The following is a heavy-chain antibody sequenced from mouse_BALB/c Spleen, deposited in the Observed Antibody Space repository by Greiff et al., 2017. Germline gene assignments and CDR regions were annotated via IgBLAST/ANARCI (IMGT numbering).Heavy chain of an antibody. CDR1: GFTFSSFG. Sequence: EVKLVESGGGLVQPGGSRKLSCAASGFTFSSFGMHWVRQAPEKGLEWVAYISSGSSTIYYADTVKGRFTISRHNPKNTLFLQMTSLRSEDTAMYYCAKTGSYYYAMDYWGQGTSVTVSS. CDR2: ISSGSSTI. V-gene: IGHV5-17*02. CDR3: AKTGSYYYAMDY. J-gene: IGHJ4*01. D-gene: IGHD4-1*01.